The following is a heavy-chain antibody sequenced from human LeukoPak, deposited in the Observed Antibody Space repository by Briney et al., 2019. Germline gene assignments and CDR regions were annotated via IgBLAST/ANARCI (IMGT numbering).Heavy chain of an antibody. V-gene: IGHV4-4*02. Sequence: SETLSLTCAVSGGSITTTNWWSWVRPPPGKGLEWIGEVHLSGATNYNPSLESRVSMSIDKSKNHLSLEVTSVTAADTAIYYCTRESGAFSPFGFWGQGTLLTVSS. CDR1: GGSITTTNW. J-gene: IGHJ4*02. D-gene: IGHD1-26*01. CDR2: VHLSGAT. CDR3: TRESGAFSPFGF.